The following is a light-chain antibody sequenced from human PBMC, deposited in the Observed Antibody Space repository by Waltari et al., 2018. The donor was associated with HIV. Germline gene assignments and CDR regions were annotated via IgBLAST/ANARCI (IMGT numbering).Light chain of an antibody. Sequence: EIVLTQSPDFQSVTPKEKVTITCRASQSIGSRLQLYQQKPDQSPKLLIKYASPSFTGVPSRFSCSGSGTDFTLTINSLEAEDAATYYCHQSSSLPQTFGQGTKVEIK. J-gene: IGKJ1*01. CDR2: YAS. CDR3: HQSSSLPQT. V-gene: IGKV6-21*01. CDR1: QSIGSR.